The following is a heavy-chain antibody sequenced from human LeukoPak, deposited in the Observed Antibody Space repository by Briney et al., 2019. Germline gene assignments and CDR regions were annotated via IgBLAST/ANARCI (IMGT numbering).Heavy chain of an antibody. CDR1: GFTFNSYG. Sequence: GGSLRLSCAASGFTFNSYGMHWVRQAPGKGLEWVADIWYDGSNKYYADSVKGRFTISRDNSKNTLYLQMNSLRAEDTAVYYCAKSPGDYWFDPWGQGTLVTVSS. CDR3: AKSPGDYWFDP. J-gene: IGHJ5*02. CDR2: IWYDGSNK. D-gene: IGHD2-21*02. V-gene: IGHV3-33*06.